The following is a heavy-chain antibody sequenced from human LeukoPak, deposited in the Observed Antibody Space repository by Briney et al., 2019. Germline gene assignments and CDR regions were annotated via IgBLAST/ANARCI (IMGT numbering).Heavy chain of an antibody. CDR3: AKGRNWNRNAFDI. CDR2: ISGSGGTT. J-gene: IGHJ3*02. D-gene: IGHD1-1*01. V-gene: IGHV3-23*01. CDR1: GFTFSSSA. Sequence: GGSLRLSCADSGFTFSSSAMTWVRQAPGKGLEWVSAISGSGGTTYHADSVKGRFTISRDNSKNTLFLQMNSLRAEDTAVYYCAKGRNWNRNAFDIWGQGTMLTVSS.